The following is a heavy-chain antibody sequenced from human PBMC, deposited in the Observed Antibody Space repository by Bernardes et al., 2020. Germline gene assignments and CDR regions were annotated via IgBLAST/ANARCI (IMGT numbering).Heavy chain of an antibody. CDR3: ARVHIGCGDAGCYTRRFDP. V-gene: IGHV3-7*03. Sequence: GGSLRLSCGASGFTFSSYWMSWLRQAPGKGPEWVANINQGGSEKYYVGSVKGRFTISRDNAENSLHLQMNSLRADDTAVYYCARVHIGCGDAGCYTRRFDPWGQGTLVTVSS. CDR2: INQGGSEK. J-gene: IGHJ5*02. D-gene: IGHD2-2*02. CDR1: GFTFSSYW.